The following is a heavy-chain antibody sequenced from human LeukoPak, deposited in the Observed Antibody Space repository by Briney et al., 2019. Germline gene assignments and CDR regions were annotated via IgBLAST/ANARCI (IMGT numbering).Heavy chain of an antibody. CDR1: RFAFGTYA. CDR3: ARDPYNTILYRLAH. D-gene: IGHD3-10*01. J-gene: IGHJ4*02. V-gene: IGHV3-23*01. CDR2: ISADGQVT. Sequence: PGRSLRLSCAGSRFAFGTYAMSWVRQAPGMGLEWVSSISADGQVTYYADSVEGRFTVSRDNSKSTLYLQLNSLRAEDTATYYCARDPYNTILYRLAHWGQGTLVTVSS.